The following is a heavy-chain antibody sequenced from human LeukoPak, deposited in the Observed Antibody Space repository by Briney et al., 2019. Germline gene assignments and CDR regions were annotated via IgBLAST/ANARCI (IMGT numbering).Heavy chain of an antibody. CDR2: INPNSGGT. J-gene: IGHJ4*02. D-gene: IGHD3-3*01. CDR3: ARVFVLRFLEWTRNFDPYFDY. Sequence: GASVKVSCKASGYTFTGYYMHWVRQAPGQGLEWMGWINPNSGGTNYAQKFQGRVTMTRDTSISTAYMELSRLRSEDTAVYYCARVFVLRFLEWTRNFDPYFDYWGQGTLVTVSS. V-gene: IGHV1-2*02. CDR1: GYTFTGYY.